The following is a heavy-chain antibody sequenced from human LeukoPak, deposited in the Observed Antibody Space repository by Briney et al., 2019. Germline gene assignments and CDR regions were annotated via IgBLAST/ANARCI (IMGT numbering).Heavy chain of an antibody. V-gene: IGHV3-66*01. Sequence: PGGSLRLSCAASGFTVSSNYMSWVRQAPGKGLEWVSVIYSGGSTYYADSVKGRFTISRDNSKNTLYLQMNSLRAEDTAVYYCAREHTTVTVLTYYYYGMDVWGQGTTVTVSS. CDR1: GFTVSSNY. J-gene: IGHJ6*02. CDR3: AREHTTVTVLTYYYYGMDV. CDR2: IYSGGST. D-gene: IGHD4-17*01.